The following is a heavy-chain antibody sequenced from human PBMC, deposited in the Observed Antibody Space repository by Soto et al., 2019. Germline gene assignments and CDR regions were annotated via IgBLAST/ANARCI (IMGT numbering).Heavy chain of an antibody. CDR3: ARTLSPMVRGVFDY. CDR2: ISSSSSTI. V-gene: IGHV3-48*01. J-gene: IGHJ4*02. CDR1: GFTFSSYS. D-gene: IGHD3-10*01. Sequence: GGSLRLSCAASGFTFSSYSMNWVRQAPGKGLEWVSYISSSSSTIYYADSVKGRFTISRDNAKNSLYLQMNSLRAEDTAVYYCARTLSPMVRGVFDYWGQGTLVTVSS.